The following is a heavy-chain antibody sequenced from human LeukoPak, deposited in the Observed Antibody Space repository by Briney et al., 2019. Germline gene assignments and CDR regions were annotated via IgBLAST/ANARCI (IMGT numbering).Heavy chain of an antibody. CDR2: ISAYNGNT. J-gene: IGHJ2*01. Sequence: ASVKVSCKASGYTFTSYGISWVRQAPGQGLEWMGWISAYNGNTNYAQKLQGSVNMTTDTSTSTAYMELRSLRSDDTAVYYCAREVVVPAASYWYFDLWGRGTLVTVSS. D-gene: IGHD2-2*01. V-gene: IGHV1-18*04. CDR1: GYTFTSYG. CDR3: AREVVVPAASYWYFDL.